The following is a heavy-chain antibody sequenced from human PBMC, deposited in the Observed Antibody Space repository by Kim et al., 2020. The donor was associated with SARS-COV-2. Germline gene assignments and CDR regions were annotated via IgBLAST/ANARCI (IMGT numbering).Heavy chain of an antibody. J-gene: IGHJ3*02. D-gene: IGHD3-9*01. CDR3: ARDQYYDILTGYYRADAFDI. V-gene: IGHV3-11*06. Sequence: RFTISRDNAKNSLYLQMNSLRAEDTAVYYCARDQYYDILTGYYRADAFDIWGQGTMVTVSS.